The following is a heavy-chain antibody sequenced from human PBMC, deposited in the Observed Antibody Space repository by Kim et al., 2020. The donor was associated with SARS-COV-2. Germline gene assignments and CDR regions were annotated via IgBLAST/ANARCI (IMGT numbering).Heavy chain of an antibody. D-gene: IGHD6-25*01. CDR3: ARGYNSGWVDI. Sequence: SVKVSCKASGGTFSSYAISWVRQAPGQGLEWMGRIIPILGIANYAQKFQGRVTITADKSTSTAYMELSSLRSEDTAVYYCARGYNSGWVDIWGQGTMVTVSS. J-gene: IGHJ3*02. V-gene: IGHV1-69*04. CDR1: GGTFSSYA. CDR2: IIPILGIA.